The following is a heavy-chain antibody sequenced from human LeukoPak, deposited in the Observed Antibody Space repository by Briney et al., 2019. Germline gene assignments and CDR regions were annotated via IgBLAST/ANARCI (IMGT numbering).Heavy chain of an antibody. CDR1: GYTFTGYY. Sequence: GASVKVSCKASGYTFTGYYMHWVRQAPGQGLEWMGWINPNSGGTNYAQKFQGWVTMTRDTSISTAYMELSRLRSDDTAVYYCARGYSGYEYPIDYWGQGTLVTVSS. D-gene: IGHD5-12*01. J-gene: IGHJ4*02. V-gene: IGHV1-2*04. CDR2: INPNSGGT. CDR3: ARGYSGYEYPIDY.